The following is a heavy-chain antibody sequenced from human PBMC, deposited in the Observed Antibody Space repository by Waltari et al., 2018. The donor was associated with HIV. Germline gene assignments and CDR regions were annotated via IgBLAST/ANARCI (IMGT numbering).Heavy chain of an antibody. J-gene: IGHJ4*02. Sequence: VQLQESGPRLMQPSQTLSLTCVVSGDSISNGGYYWSWIRQHPGKGLEWIGYIHYSGNTYYNPSLKSRVIMSADTSKNQFSLKLSSVTAADTAVYYCARDRGSRGGLGFEGRALEYWGQGTLVTVSS. CDR2: IHYSGNT. V-gene: IGHV4-31*11. D-gene: IGHD3-16*01. CDR3: ARDRGSRGGLGFEGRALEY. CDR1: GDSISNGGYY.